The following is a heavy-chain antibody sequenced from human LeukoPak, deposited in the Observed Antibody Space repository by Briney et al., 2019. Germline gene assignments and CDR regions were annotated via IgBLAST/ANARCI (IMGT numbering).Heavy chain of an antibody. J-gene: IGHJ4*02. CDR2: IKQDGSEK. V-gene: IGHV3-7*01. CDR3: ARNSLTRFGGYDFWSGDFDY. Sequence: GGSLRLSCAASGFTFSSYWMSWVRQAPGKGLEWVANIKQDGSEKYYVDSVKGRFTISRDNAKNSLYLQMNSLGAEDTAVYYCARNSLTRFGGYDFWSGDFDYWGQGTLVTVPS. CDR1: GFTFSSYW. D-gene: IGHD3-3*01.